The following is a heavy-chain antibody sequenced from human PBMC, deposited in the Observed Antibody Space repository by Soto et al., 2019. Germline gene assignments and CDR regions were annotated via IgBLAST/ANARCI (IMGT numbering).Heavy chain of an antibody. CDR3: ATERRGGGYYDIALDT. J-gene: IGHJ5*02. CDR2: IKPMSHDSA. Sequence: QVQLVQSGAEAKKPGTSVRLSCRTSGDSFSDFAFNWVRQAPGQGLEWLGVIKPMSHDSAGYARGFYGRVTITADKSSSTVYLEVSGLRLDDTATYYCATERRGGGYYDIALDTWGQGARVTVSS. CDR1: GDSFSDFA. V-gene: IGHV1-69*06. D-gene: IGHD1-26*01.